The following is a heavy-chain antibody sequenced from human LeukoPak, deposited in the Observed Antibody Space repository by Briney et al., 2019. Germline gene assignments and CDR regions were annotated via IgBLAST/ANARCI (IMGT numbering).Heavy chain of an antibody. CDR2: INPNSGGT. J-gene: IGHJ6*02. D-gene: IGHD6-19*01. CDR3: ARAGIAVAAYYYYYGMDV. CDR1: GYTFTGYY. V-gene: IGHV1-2*02. Sequence: GASVKVSCKASGYTFTGYYMHWVRQAPGQGLEWMGWINPNSGGTNYAQKFQGRVTMTRDTSISTAYMELSRLRSDDTAVYYCARAGIAVAAYYYYYGMDVWGQGTTVTVSS.